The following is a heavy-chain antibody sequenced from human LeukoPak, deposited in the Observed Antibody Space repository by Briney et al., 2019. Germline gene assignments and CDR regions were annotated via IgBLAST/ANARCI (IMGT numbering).Heavy chain of an antibody. CDR2: IYYSGST. CDR3: ARTYRSGWYGMDV. J-gene: IGHJ6*02. D-gene: IGHD6-19*01. CDR1: GGSISSYY. Sequence: PSETLSLTCTVSGGSISSYYWNWIRQPLGKGLEWIGQIYYSGSTSYNPSLKSRVTISVDTSKNQFSLKVSSVSAADTAVYFCARTYRSGWYGMDVWGQGTTVIVSS. V-gene: IGHV4-59*01.